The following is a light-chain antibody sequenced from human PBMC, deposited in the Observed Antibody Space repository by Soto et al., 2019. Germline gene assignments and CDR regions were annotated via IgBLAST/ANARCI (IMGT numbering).Light chain of an antibody. V-gene: IGLV1-44*01. CDR3: AAWDDSLSGWV. CDR2: SNN. Sequence: QSVLTQPPSASGTPGQRVTISCYGSSSNIESNTVNWYQQLPGTAPKLLMYSNNQRSSGVPDRFSGSKSGTSASLAISGLQSEDEADYYCAAWDDSLSGWVFGGGTKVTVL. CDR1: SSNIESNT. J-gene: IGLJ3*02.